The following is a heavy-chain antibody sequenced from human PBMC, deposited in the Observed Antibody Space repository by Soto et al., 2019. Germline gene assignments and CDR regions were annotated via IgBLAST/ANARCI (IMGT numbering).Heavy chain of an antibody. CDR3: PTVLLWFGELSGLSYFDY. J-gene: IGHJ4*02. CDR1: GFTFSSYA. V-gene: IGHV3-23*01. D-gene: IGHD3-10*01. CDR2: ISGSGGST. Sequence: EVQLLESGGGLVQPGGSLRLSCAASGFTFSSYAMSWVRQAPGKGLEWVSAISGSGGSTYYADSVKGRFTISRDNSKNTLYLQMNSLRAEDTAVYYCPTVLLWFGELSGLSYFDYWGQGTLVTVSS.